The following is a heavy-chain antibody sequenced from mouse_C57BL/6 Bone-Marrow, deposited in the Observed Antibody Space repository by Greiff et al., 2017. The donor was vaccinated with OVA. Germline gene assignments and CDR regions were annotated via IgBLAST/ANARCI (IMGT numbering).Heavy chain of an antibody. D-gene: IGHD1-1*01. CDR3: ARHTPHYYGSSHWYFDV. CDR2: ISGGGGNT. CDR1: GFTFSSYT. V-gene: IGHV5-9*01. Sequence: EVMLVESGGGLVKPGGSLKLSCAASGFTFSSYTMSWVRQTPEKRLEWVATISGGGGNTYYPDSVKGRFTISRDNAKNTLYLQMSSLRSEDTALYYCARHTPHYYGSSHWYFDVWGTGTTVTVSS. J-gene: IGHJ1*03.